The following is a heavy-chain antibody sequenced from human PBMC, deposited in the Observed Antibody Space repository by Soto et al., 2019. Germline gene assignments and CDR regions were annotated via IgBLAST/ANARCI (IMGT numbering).Heavy chain of an antibody. V-gene: IGHV2-70*01. CDR3: ARYMFDSSGSPSPDY. J-gene: IGHJ4*02. Sequence: SGPTLVNPTQTLTLTCTFSGFSLSTSGMCVSWIRQPPGKALEWLALIDWDDDKYYSTSLKTRLTISKDTSKNQVVLTMTNMDPVDTATYYCARYMFDSSGSPSPDYWGQGTLVTVSS. D-gene: IGHD3-22*01. CDR2: IDWDDDK. CDR1: GFSLSTSGMC.